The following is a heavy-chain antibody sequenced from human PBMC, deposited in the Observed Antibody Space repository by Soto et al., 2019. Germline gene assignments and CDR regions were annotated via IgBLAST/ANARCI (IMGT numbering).Heavy chain of an antibody. J-gene: IGHJ6*02. Sequence: PGGSLSLSCAASGFTFSSYNMNWVRQAPGKGLEWVSYISSSSSTIYYGDSVKGRLTISRDNAKNSLYPQMNSLRDEDTAVYYCARDAVVGATMDYYYYGMDVWGQGTTVTVSS. CDR1: GFTFSSYN. CDR3: ARDAVVGATMDYYYYGMDV. V-gene: IGHV3-48*02. CDR2: ISSSSSTI. D-gene: IGHD1-26*01.